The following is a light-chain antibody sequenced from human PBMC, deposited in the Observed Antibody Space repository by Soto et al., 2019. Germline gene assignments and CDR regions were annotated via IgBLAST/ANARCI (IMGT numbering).Light chain of an antibody. CDR1: QSLLHRNGDNY. V-gene: IGKV2-28*01. J-gene: IGKJ5*01. CDR3: MQALQTPLT. Sequence: DIVMTQSPLSLPVTPGEPASISCRSSQSLLHRNGDNYLDWYLQKPGQSPQLLIYLGSNRASGVPDRVSGSGSGTDFILKISRVEAEDVGVYYCMQALQTPLTFGHGTRLEIK. CDR2: LGS.